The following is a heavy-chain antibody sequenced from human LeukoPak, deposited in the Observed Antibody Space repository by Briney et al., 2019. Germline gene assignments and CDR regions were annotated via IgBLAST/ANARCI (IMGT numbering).Heavy chain of an antibody. CDR2: ISSDGGST. CDR3: ARATCGGGCSRGYYFDY. J-gene: IGHJ4*02. D-gene: IGHD2-21*02. CDR1: GFTFSSYG. V-gene: IGHV3-64*04. Sequence: GGSLRLSCSASGFTFSSYGMQWVRQAPGKGLEYVSAISSDGGSTYYADSVKGRFTISRDNAKTSLYLQMNSLRDEDTAVYYCARATCGGGCSRGYYFDYWGQGALVTVSS.